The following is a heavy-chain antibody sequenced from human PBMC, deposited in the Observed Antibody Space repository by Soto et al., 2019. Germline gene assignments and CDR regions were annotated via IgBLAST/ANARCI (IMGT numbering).Heavy chain of an antibody. CDR3: ARDRPYYGSGSYWVYP. CDR2: ISAYNGNT. Sequence: QVQLVQSGAEVKKPGASVKVSCKASGYTFTSYGISWVRQAPGQGLEWMGWISAYNGNTDYPQKLQGRVTMTTDTSTSTAYMELRSLRSDDTAVYYCARDRPYYGSGSYWVYPWGQGTLVTVSS. CDR1: GYTFTSYG. J-gene: IGHJ5*02. D-gene: IGHD3-10*01. V-gene: IGHV1-18*01.